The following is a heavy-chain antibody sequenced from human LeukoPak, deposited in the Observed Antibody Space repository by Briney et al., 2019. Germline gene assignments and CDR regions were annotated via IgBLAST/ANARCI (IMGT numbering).Heavy chain of an antibody. V-gene: IGHV4-39*07. J-gene: IGHJ3*02. CDR1: GGSISSSSYY. CDR2: IYYSGST. CDR3: ARDLTTVVTRDAFDI. Sequence: SETLSLTCTVSGGSISSSSYYWGWIRRPPGEGLGGIGCIYYSGSTYYNPYLKSRVTISVDTSQNQLSLKLSSVTGADTAVYYCARDLTTVVTRDAFDIWGQGTMVTVPS. D-gene: IGHD4-23*01.